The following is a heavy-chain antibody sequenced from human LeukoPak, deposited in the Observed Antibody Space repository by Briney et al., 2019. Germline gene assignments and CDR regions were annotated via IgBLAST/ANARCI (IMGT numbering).Heavy chain of an antibody. J-gene: IGHJ3*02. V-gene: IGHV4-39*07. D-gene: IGHD3-22*01. Sequence: SETLSLTCTVSGGSISRSRDYWGWIRQPPGKGLEWIGSIYYSGSTYYNPSLKSRVTISGDTSKNRFSLKLSSVTAADTAVYYCARDGENYYDSSGSNAFDIWGQGTMVTVSS. CDR1: GGSISRSRDY. CDR2: IYYSGST. CDR3: ARDGENYYDSSGSNAFDI.